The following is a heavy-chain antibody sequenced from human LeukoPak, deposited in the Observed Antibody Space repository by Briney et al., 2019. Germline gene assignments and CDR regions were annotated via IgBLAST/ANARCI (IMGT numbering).Heavy chain of an antibody. CDR3: ATVKAKDAFDI. CDR2: INPNSGGT. V-gene: IGHV1-2*02. Sequence: ASVKVSCKTSGSTFTGYYIHWVRQAPGQGPEWMGWINPNSGGTNYAQKFQGRVTMTRDTSISTAYMELTRLGSDDTAVYYCATVKAKDAFDIWGQGTMVTVSS. CDR1: GSTFTGYY. J-gene: IGHJ3*02.